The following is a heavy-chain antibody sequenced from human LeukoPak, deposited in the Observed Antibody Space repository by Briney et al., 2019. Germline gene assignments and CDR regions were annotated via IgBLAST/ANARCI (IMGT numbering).Heavy chain of an antibody. CDR2: ISASAGNI. D-gene: IGHD3-10*02. J-gene: IGHJ4*02. Sequence: PGGSLRLSCAASGFIFRSSSMSWVRQVPGKGPEGVSTISASAGNIYYADSVKGRFTISRDNSKNTLFLQMNSLRAEDTAIYYCAKRPAAVRGVIPYVDYWGQGTLVTVSS. CDR3: AKRPAAVRGVIPYVDY. V-gene: IGHV3-23*01. CDR1: GFIFRSSS.